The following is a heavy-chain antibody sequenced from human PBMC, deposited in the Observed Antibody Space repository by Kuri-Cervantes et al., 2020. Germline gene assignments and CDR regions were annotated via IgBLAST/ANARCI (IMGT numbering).Heavy chain of an antibody. Sequence: PETLSLTCAVYGGSFSDYYWSWIRHSPGKGLEWIGEINHDGNTNFHPSLKSRVTISVHTSKNQFSLKLSSVTAADTAVYYCARGQQDSAFDIWGQGTMVTVSS. D-gene: IGHD1/OR15-1a*01. CDR3: ARGQQDSAFDI. CDR1: GGSFSDYY. J-gene: IGHJ3*02. V-gene: IGHV4-34*01. CDR2: INHDGNT.